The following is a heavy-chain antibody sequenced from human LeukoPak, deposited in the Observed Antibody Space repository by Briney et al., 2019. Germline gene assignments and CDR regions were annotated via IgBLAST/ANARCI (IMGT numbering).Heavy chain of an antibody. D-gene: IGHD2-15*01. CDR3: AILLHRGHYYYYGMDV. Sequence: ASVKVSCKASGYTFTGYYLHWVRQAPGQGLECMGWISAYNGNTNYAQKLQGRVTMTTDTSTSTAYMELRSMRSDDTAVYYCAILLHRGHYYYYGMDVWGQGTTVTVSS. CDR1: GYTFTGYY. V-gene: IGHV1-18*04. CDR2: ISAYNGNT. J-gene: IGHJ6*02.